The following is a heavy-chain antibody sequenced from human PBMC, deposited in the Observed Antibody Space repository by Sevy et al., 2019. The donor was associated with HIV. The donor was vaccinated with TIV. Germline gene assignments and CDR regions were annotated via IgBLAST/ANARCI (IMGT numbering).Heavy chain of an antibody. CDR2: ISSSSSYI. CDR3: ARRGGHYYYYGMDV. CDR1: GFTFSSYS. D-gene: IGHD6-25*01. J-gene: IGHJ6*02. Sequence: GGSLRLSCAASGFTFSSYSMNWVRQAPGKGLEWISSISSSSSYIYYADSVKGRFTISRDNAKNSLYLQMNSLRAEDTALYYCARRGGHYYYYGMDVWGQGTTVTVSS. V-gene: IGHV3-21*01.